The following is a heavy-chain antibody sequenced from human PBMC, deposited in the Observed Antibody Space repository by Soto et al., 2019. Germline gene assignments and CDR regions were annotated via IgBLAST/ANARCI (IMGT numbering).Heavy chain of an antibody. D-gene: IGHD3-22*01. CDR1: GGSISSSSYY. CDR2: IYYSGST. V-gene: IGHV4-39*01. J-gene: IGHJ4*02. Sequence: SETLSLTCTVSGGSISSSSYYWGWIRQPPGKGLEWIGSIYYSGSTYYNPSLKSRVTISVDTSKNQFSLKLSSVTAADTAVYYCARRNYYDSSDDYWGQGTLVTVSS. CDR3: ARRNYYDSSDDY.